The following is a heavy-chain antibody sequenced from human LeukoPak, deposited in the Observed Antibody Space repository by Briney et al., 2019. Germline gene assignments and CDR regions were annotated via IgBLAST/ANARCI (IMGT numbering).Heavy chain of an antibody. D-gene: IGHD6-6*01. V-gene: IGHV4-34*01. Sequence: SETLSLTCAVYCGSFSGYYWSWIRQPPGKGLEWIGEINHSGSTNYNPSLKSRVTISVDTSKNQFSLKLSSVTAADTAVYYCASMSIAARNYYYYMDVWGKGTTVTVSS. CDR1: CGSFSGYY. CDR2: INHSGST. J-gene: IGHJ6*03. CDR3: ASMSIAARNYYYYMDV.